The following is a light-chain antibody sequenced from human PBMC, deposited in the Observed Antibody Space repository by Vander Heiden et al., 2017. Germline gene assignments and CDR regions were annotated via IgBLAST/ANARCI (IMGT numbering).Light chain of an antibody. Sequence: SYVLTQPPSAPVAPGQTARITCGGNNIGSKSVHWYQQKPGQAPVLVVYDDSDRPSGIPERFSGSNSGNTATLTISRVEAEDEADYYCQVWDSSGDFWVFGGGTKLTVL. V-gene: IGLV3-21*02. CDR1: NIGSKS. J-gene: IGLJ3*02. CDR2: DDS. CDR3: QVWDSSGDFWV.